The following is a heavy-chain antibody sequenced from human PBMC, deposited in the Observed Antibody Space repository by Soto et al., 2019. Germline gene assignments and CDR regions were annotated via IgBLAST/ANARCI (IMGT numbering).Heavy chain of an antibody. Sequence: GESLKISCKGSGYSFTSYWISWVRQMPGKGLEWMGRIDPSDSYTNYSPSFQGHVTISADKSISTAYLQWSSLKASDTAMYYCARQGGAAGGYYYYYGMDVWGQGTTVTAP. CDR2: IDPSDSYT. CDR1: GYSFTSYW. V-gene: IGHV5-10-1*01. CDR3: ARQGGAAGGYYYYYGMDV. D-gene: IGHD6-25*01. J-gene: IGHJ6*02.